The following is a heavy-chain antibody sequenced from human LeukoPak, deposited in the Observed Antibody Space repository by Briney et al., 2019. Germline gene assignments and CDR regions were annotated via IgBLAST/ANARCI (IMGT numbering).Heavy chain of an antibody. D-gene: IGHD4-17*01. CDR1: GFTFSSYS. V-gene: IGHV4-59*04. CDR3: ARAYGARPYYYFDS. J-gene: IGHJ4*02. Sequence: GSLRLSCAASGFTFSSYSMNWIRQPPGKGLEWIGAIYYSGSAYYNPSLKSRVTISVDTSKNQFSLKVTSVTAADTAVYYCARAYGARPYYYFDSWGQGTLVTVSS. CDR2: IYYSGSA.